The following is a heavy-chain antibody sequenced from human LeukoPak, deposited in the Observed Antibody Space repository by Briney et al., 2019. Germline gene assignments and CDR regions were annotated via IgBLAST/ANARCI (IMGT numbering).Heavy chain of an antibody. D-gene: IGHD5-24*01. CDR2: IYYSGST. J-gene: IGHJ5*02. CDR1: GGSISSYY. CDR3: ALTRGGGYNYNPQEWFDP. Sequence: SETLSLTCTVSGGSISSYYWSWIRQPPGKGLEWIGYIYYSGSTNYNPSLKSRVTISVDTSKNQFSLKLSSVTAADTAVYYCALTRGGGYNYNPQEWFDPWGQGTLVTVSS. V-gene: IGHV4-59*01.